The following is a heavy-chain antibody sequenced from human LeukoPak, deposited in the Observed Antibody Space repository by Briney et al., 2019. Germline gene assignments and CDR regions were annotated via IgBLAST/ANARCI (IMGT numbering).Heavy chain of an antibody. CDR2: MNPNSGNT. J-gene: IGHJ4*02. CDR1: GYTFTSYD. V-gene: IGHV1-8*02. Sequence: ASVKVSCKASGYTFTSYDINWVRQATGQGLEWMGWMNPNSGNTGYAQKFQGRVTMTRDTSISTAYMELSSLTSDDTAVYYCARGRFSGYGADWGQGTLVTVSS. CDR3: ARGRFSGYGAD. D-gene: IGHD5-12*01.